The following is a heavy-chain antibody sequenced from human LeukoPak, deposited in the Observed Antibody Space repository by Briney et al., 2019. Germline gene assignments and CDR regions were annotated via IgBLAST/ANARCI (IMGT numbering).Heavy chain of an antibody. CDR2: ISGSGDST. CDR3: AKGRVFDY. CDR1: GFTFSSYA. J-gene: IGHJ4*02. V-gene: IGHV3-23*01. D-gene: IGHD3-10*01. Sequence: GGSLRLSCAASGFTFSSYAISWVRQAPGKGLEWVSVISGSGDSTYYADSVKGRFTISRDNSKNTLCLQMNSLRAEDTAVYYCAKGRVFDYWGQGTLVTVSS.